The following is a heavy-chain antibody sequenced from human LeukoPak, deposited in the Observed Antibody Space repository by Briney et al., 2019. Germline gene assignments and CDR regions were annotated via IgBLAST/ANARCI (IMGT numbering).Heavy chain of an antibody. D-gene: IGHD3-16*02. Sequence: ASVKVSCKASGYTFTSYYMQWVRQPPGQGLEWMGIINPSGGSTSYAQKFQGRVTMTRDTSTRTVYMELSSLSSEDTAVYYCARGQPGRITFGGVIVTLPDYWVQGTLVTVSS. CDR3: ARGQPGRITFGGVIVTLPDY. V-gene: IGHV1-46*01. J-gene: IGHJ4*02. CDR2: INPSGGST. CDR1: GYTFTSYY.